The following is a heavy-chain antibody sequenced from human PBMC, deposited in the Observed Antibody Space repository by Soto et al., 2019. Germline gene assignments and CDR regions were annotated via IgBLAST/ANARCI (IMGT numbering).Heavy chain of an antibody. V-gene: IGHV4-59*08. D-gene: IGHD2-2*01. J-gene: IGHJ6*02. Sequence: SETLSLTCSVPDASISDDYWSWIRQPPGKGLEWIGYISYTGSTNYNPSLKSRVTISIDTSKRQFSLKLSSVTAADTAVYYCARRLAVSPAAFEDVWGQGTTVTVSS. CDR2: ISYTGST. CDR1: DASISDDY. CDR3: ARRLAVSPAAFEDV.